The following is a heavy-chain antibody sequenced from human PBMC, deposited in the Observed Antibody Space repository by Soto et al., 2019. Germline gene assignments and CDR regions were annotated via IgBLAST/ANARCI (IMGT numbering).Heavy chain of an antibody. CDR3: ASATSIAVAGKET. CDR2: ISFYNGHT. CDR1: GDTVTKYG. J-gene: IGHJ4*02. D-gene: IGHD6-19*01. V-gene: IGHV1-18*01. Sequence: QVQLVQSGGEVKKPGASVKVSCKASGDTVTKYGISWVRQAPGQGLEWLGWISFYNGHTNYALKFXXRXSFTPDTATSTASMELRSLTSDDTAVYYCASATSIAVAGKETWGQGTLVTVSS.